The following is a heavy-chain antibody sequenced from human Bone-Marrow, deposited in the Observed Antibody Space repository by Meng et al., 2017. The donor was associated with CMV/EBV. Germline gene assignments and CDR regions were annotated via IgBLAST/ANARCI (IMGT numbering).Heavy chain of an antibody. CDR1: GFTFSSYS. J-gene: IGHJ5*02. CDR3: ARGGGYCSSTSCNPLGDWFAP. Sequence: GGSLRLSCAASGFTFSSYSMNWVRQAPGKGLEWVSSISSSSSYIYYADSVKGRFTISRDNAKNSLYLQMNSLRAEDTAVYYCARGGGYCSSTSCNPLGDWFAPWGQGHRVNGAS. V-gene: IGHV3-21*01. D-gene: IGHD2-2*01. CDR2: ISSSSSYI.